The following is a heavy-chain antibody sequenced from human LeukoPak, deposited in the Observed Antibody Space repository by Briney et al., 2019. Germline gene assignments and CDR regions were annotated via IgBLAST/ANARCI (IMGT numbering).Heavy chain of an antibody. Sequence: SETLSLTCTVSGGSISGSSAYWGWIRQPPGKGLEWIVSIYYSGSTYYNPSLKSRVTMSVDTSKNQFSLKLSSVTAADTAIYHCVSRPPGGFSYGPFDYWGQGTLVTVSS. CDR1: GGSISGSSAY. J-gene: IGHJ4*02. D-gene: IGHD5-18*01. CDR2: IYYSGST. V-gene: IGHV4-39*01. CDR3: VSRPPGGFSYGPFDY.